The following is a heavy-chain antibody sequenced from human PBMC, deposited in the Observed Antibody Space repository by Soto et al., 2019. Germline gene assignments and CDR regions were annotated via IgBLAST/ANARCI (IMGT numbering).Heavy chain of an antibody. V-gene: IGHV3-48*03. CDR1: GFSFSRFE. CDR2: ISSSRDIM. D-gene: IGHD1-26*01. J-gene: IGHJ4*02. CDR3: AKDLGSYLSPAFDY. Sequence: GGSLRLSCAASGFSFSRFEMNWVRQAPGKGLEWVSYISSSRDIMYYADSVKGRFAISRDNAKNSLFLQMNSLRPEDTAVYYCAKDLGSYLSPAFDYWGLGTLVTVSS.